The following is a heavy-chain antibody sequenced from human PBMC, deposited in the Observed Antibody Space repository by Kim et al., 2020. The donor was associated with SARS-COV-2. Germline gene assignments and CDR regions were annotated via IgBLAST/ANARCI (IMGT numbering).Heavy chain of an antibody. J-gene: IGHJ6*02. CDR1: GFVFSNYG. V-gene: IGHV3-30*18. CDR3: AKDRRIGCSNAGCSYGLDV. CDR2: ISYDGSDS. D-gene: IGHD2-15*01. Sequence: GGSLRLSCAASGFVFSNYGVHWVRQAPGKGLEWVATISYDGSDSYHVDSVKGRFTITRDNSKNTLYLQMTSLRVEETAIYYCAKDRRIGCSNAGCSYGLDVWGQGTTVTVSS.